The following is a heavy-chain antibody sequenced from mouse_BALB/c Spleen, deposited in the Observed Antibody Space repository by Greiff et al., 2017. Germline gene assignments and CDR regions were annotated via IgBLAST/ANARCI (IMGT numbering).Heavy chain of an antibody. J-gene: IGHJ3*01. D-gene: IGHD1-1*01. CDR2: ISYDGRN. CDR1: GYSITSGSF. Sequence: EVKLVEPGSGLVKPSQNLPLTCSVSGYSITSGSFWNWVRQFPGNKLEWMGYISYDGRNNYTPSLKNRISITRDTSKNQFFLKLNSVTTEDTATYYCAREDYGSSGAYWGQGTLVTVSA. CDR3: AREDYGSSGAY. V-gene: IGHV3-6*02.